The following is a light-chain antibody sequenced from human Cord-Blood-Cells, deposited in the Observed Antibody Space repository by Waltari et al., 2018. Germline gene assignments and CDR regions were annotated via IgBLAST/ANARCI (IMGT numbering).Light chain of an antibody. CDR3: CSYAGSSTYV. V-gene: IGLV2-23*02. CDR1: SSDVGSYNL. Sequence: QSALTQPASVSGSPGQSLTLSCTGTSSDVGSYNLVSWYQQHPGKAPKLMIYEVSKRPSGVSNRFSGSKSGNTASLTISGLQAEDEADYYCCSYAGSSTYVFGTGTKVTVL. CDR2: EVS. J-gene: IGLJ1*01.